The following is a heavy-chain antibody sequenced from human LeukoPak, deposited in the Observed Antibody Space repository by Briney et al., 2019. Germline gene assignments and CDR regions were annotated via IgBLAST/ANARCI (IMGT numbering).Heavy chain of an antibody. V-gene: IGHV1-2*02. CDR2: INPNSGGT. Sequence: ASVKVSCKASGYTFTGYYLHWVRQAPGQGLEWMGWINPNSGGTNFAQKFQGRVTMTRDTSISTAYMELRRLRSDDTAVYHCARRDLWELLDYWGQGTLVTVSS. J-gene: IGHJ4*02. CDR3: ARRDLWELLDY. D-gene: IGHD1-26*01. CDR1: GYTFTGYY.